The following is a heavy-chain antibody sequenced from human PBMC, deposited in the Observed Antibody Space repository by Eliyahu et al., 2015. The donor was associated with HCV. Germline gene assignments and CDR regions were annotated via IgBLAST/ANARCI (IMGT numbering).Heavy chain of an antibody. CDR3: AKDKYGSSAGRYYYYMHV. Sequence: QVQLVESGGGVVQPGKSLRLSCAASGFTFSGXDMHWVRQAPGKGLEWVALIWYDGSKKDYADSVRGRFTISRDNSKNTLYLQINNLRSDDTAVYYCAKDKYGSSAGRYYYYMHVWGKGTTVTVSS. J-gene: IGHJ6*03. D-gene: IGHD6-6*01. CDR2: IWYDGSKK. CDR1: GFTFSGXD. V-gene: IGHV3-33*06.